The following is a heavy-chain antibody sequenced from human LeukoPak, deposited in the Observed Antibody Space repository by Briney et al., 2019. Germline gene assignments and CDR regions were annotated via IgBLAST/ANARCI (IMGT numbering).Heavy chain of an antibody. J-gene: IGHJ4*02. CDR1: GGTFSSYP. V-gene: IGHV1-69*13. D-gene: IGHD5-12*01. CDR2: ITPIFGEA. CDR3: ARNSRVASTSGLNY. Sequence: SGKVSCKVSGGTFSSYPISWVRQAPGQGLEWMGEITPIFGEAQNAEKFQGRVTITADEPTSTVYMELTSLRLDDTAMYYCARNSRVASTSGLNYWGQGTLVTVSS.